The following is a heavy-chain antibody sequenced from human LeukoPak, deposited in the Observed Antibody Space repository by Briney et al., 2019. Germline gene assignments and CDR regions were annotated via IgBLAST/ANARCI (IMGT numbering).Heavy chain of an antibody. CDR2: ISYDGSNK. J-gene: IGHJ4*02. V-gene: IGHV3-30*18. D-gene: IGHD2-15*01. Sequence: GGSLRLSCAASGFTFSSYGMRWVRQAPGKGLEWVAVISYDGSNKYYADSVKGRFTISRDNSKNTLYLQMNSLRAEDTAVYYCAKGTVRSCSGPSCYPLDSWGQGTLVTVSS. CDR3: AKGTVRSCSGPSCYPLDS. CDR1: GFTFSSYG.